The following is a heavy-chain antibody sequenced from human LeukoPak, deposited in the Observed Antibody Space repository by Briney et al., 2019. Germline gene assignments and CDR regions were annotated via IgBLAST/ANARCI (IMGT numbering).Heavy chain of an antibody. CDR3: TRAPHPRCSSSGCYLDY. CDR2: IQAKAYGGAT. Sequence: GGSLRLSCSTSGFTFGDYAMSWVRQAPGKGLEWVGFIQAKAYGGATKYAASVNGRFSISRDDSQSIANLQMNDLKTEDTAVYYCTRAPHPRCSSSGCYLDYWGQGTLVTVPS. D-gene: IGHD2-2*01. J-gene: IGHJ4*02. CDR1: GFTFGDYA. V-gene: IGHV3-49*04.